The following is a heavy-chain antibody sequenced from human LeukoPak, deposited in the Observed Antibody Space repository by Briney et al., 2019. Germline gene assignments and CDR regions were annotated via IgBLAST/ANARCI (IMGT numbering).Heavy chain of an antibody. CDR2: ISSSSYI. CDR3: ARDLITFGEVIAAFDY. CDR1: GFTFSSYS. V-gene: IGHV3-21*01. Sequence: GGSLRLSCAASGFTFSSYSMNWVRQAPGKGLEWVSSISSSSYIYYADSVKGRFTISRDNAKNSLYLQMNSLRAEDTAVYYCARDLITFGEVIAAFDYWGQGTLVTVSS. J-gene: IGHJ4*02. D-gene: IGHD3-16*02.